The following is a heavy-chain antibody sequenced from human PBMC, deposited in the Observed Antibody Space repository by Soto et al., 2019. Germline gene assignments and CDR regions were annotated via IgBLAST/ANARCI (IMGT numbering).Heavy chain of an antibody. CDR2: IYYSGST. V-gene: IGHV4-31*03. J-gene: IGHJ4*02. Sequence: TSETLSLTCTVSGGSISSGGYYWSWIRQHPGKGLEWIGYIYYSGSTYYNPSLKSRVTISVDTSKNQFSLKLSSVTAADTAVYYCARSLADTAMVDFDYWGQGTLVTVSS. D-gene: IGHD5-18*01. CDR3: ARSLADTAMVDFDY. CDR1: GGSISSGGYY.